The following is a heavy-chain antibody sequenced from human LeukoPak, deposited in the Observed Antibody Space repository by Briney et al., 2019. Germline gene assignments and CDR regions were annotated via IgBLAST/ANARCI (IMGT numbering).Heavy chain of an antibody. J-gene: IGHJ4*02. CDR3: ARVGEGIRSSSGLFYYFDY. CDR1: GGSIGNNRYY. CDR2: IYYSGDT. D-gene: IGHD6-6*01. V-gene: IGHV4-39*07. Sequence: RPSETLSLTCTVSGGSIGNNRYYWGWIRQPPGKGLEWIGNIYYSGDTSYNPSLKSRVTMSVNTPKNQFSLKLSSVTAADTAVYYCARVGEGIRSSSGLFYYFDYWGQGTLVTVSS.